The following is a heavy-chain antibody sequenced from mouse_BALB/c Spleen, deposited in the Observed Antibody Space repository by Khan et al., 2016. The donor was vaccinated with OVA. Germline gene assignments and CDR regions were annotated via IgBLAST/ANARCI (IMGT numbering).Heavy chain of an antibody. CDR1: GYTFTNYV. V-gene: IGHV1S136*01. CDR2: INPYNGGT. D-gene: IGHD4-1*01. CDR3: AGGNWQSYYFDN. Sequence: IQLVQSGPELVKPGASVKMSCKASGYTFTNYVLHWVKQKPGQGLEWIGYINPYNGGTKYNEKFKGKATLASDKSSITANMELSSLTSEDSAVYYCAGGNWQSYYFDNWGQGTTLTLSS. J-gene: IGHJ2*01.